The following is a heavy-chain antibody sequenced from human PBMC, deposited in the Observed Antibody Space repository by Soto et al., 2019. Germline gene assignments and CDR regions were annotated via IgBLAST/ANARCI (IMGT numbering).Heavy chain of an antibody. Sequence: SETLSLTCTVSGGSISSGGYYWSWIRQHPGKGLEWIGYIYYSGSTYYNPSLKSRVTISVDTSKNQFSLKLSSVTAADTAVYYCARGPHPFHNFDYWGQGTLVTVSS. V-gene: IGHV4-31*03. CDR2: IYYSGST. J-gene: IGHJ4*02. CDR3: ARGPHPFHNFDY. CDR1: GGSISSGGYY.